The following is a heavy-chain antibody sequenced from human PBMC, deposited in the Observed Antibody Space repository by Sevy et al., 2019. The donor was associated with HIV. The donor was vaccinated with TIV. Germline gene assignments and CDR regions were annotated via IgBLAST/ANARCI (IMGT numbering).Heavy chain of an antibody. J-gene: IGHJ4*02. D-gene: IGHD3-22*01. Sequence: ASVKVSCKVSGYTLNQLSMHWVRQAPGKGLEWMGSFDPEDGERFYAQKFQGRVTMTEDTSTDTAYMWLSSLGSEDTALYYCATTKDYYESSGCPFDYWGQGTLVTVSS. CDR3: ATTKDYYESSGCPFDY. CDR2: FDPEDGER. V-gene: IGHV1-24*01. CDR1: GYTLNQLS.